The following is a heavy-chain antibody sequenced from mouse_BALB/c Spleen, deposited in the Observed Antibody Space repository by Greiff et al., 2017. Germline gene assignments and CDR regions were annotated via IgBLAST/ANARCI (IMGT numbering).Heavy chain of an antibody. D-gene: IGHD1-2*01. CDR1: GYSFTSYW. J-gene: IGHJ3*01. Sequence: QVQLQQSGPQLVRPGASVKISCKASGYSFTSYWMHWVKQRPGQGLEWIGMIDPSDSETRLNQKFKDKATLTVDKSSSTAYMQLSSPTSEDSAVYYCAREFYGYTWFAYWGQGTLVTVSA. V-gene: IGHV1S127*01. CDR3: AREFYGYTWFAY. CDR2: IDPSDSET.